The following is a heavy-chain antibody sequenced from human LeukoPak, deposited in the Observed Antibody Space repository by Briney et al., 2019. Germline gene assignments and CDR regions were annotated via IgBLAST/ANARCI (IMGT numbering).Heavy chain of an antibody. D-gene: IGHD5-24*01. CDR3: ARDNVRDGYNYDWFDP. J-gene: IGHJ5*02. V-gene: IGHV3-33*08. CDR1: GFTFSSYS. Sequence: PGGSLRLSCAASGFTFSSYSMNWVRQAPGKGLEWVAVIWYDGSNKYYADSVKGRFTISRDNSKNTLYLQMNSLGAEDTAVYYCARDNVRDGYNYDWFDPWGQGTLVTVSS. CDR2: IWYDGSNK.